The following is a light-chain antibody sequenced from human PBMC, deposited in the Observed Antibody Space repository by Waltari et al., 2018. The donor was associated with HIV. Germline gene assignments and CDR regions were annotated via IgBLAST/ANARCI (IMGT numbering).Light chain of an antibody. CDR1: SSDIGGYDY. CDR3: TSFTTTTAWV. Sequence: QSALTQPASVSGSLGQSITFSCTGTSSDIGGYDYVSWYQQHPGEAPKIIIYDVTNRRSGISDRFAGSKSGDTASLTMSGLQAEDEADYYCTSFTTTTAWVFGGGTKLTVL. J-gene: IGLJ3*02. CDR2: DVT. V-gene: IGLV2-14*03.